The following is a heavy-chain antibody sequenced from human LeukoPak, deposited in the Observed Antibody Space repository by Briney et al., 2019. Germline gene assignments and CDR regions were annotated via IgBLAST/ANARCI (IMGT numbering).Heavy chain of an antibody. V-gene: IGHV1-46*01. CDR2: INPSGLDT. D-gene: IGHD1-7*01. CDR1: GNSFSSYY. J-gene: IGHJ2*01. Sequence: ASVKVSCKASGNSFSSYYMHWVRQAPGQGLEWMGIINPSGLDTNYAEKFQGRVTMTRDTSTNTVYIKLSSLRSEDTAVYYCARGLWGRNYEDWYFDLWGRGTLVTVSS. CDR3: ARGLWGRNYEDWYFDL.